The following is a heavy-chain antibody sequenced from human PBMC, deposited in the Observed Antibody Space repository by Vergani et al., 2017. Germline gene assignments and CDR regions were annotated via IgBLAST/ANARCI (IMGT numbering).Heavy chain of an antibody. CDR2: ISNDGSNK. V-gene: IGHV3-30-3*01. CDR3: ARGRDGNFRFDY. D-gene: IGHD1-14*01. CDR1: GFTFSSYA. J-gene: IGHJ4*02. Sequence: QVQLVESGGGVVQPGRSLRLSCAASGFTFSSYAMHWVRQAPGKGLEWVAVISNDGSNKYYADSVKGRFTISRDNSKNTLYLQMNSLRAEDTAVYYCARGRDGNFRFDYWGQGTLVTVSS.